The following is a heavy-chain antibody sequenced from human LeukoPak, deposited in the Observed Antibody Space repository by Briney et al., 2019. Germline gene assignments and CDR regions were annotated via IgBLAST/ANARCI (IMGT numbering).Heavy chain of an antibody. D-gene: IGHD4-23*01. Sequence: ASVKVSCKASGYTFTGYYMHWVRQAPGQGLEWMGGIIPIFGTANYAQKFQGRVTITADESTSTAYMELSSLRSEDTAVYYCAREACGPGQLQPGCPDYGGNSFLDYWGQGTLVTVSS. J-gene: IGHJ4*02. CDR3: AREACGPGQLQPGCPDYGGNSFLDY. CDR1: GYTFTGYY. V-gene: IGHV1-69*13. CDR2: IIPIFGTA.